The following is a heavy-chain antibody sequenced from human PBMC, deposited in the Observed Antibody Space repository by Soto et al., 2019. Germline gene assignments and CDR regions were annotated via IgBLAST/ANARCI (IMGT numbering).Heavy chain of an antibody. J-gene: IGHJ5*02. CDR3: AREERLAAAVYNWFDP. V-gene: IGHV4-59*01. D-gene: IGHD6-13*01. Sequence: SETLSLTCTVSGGSISSYYWSWIRQPPGKGLEWIGYIYYSGSTNYNPSLKSRVTISVDTSKNQFSLKLSSVTAADTAVYYCAREERLAAAVYNWFDPWGQGTLVTVSS. CDR1: GGSISSYY. CDR2: IYYSGST.